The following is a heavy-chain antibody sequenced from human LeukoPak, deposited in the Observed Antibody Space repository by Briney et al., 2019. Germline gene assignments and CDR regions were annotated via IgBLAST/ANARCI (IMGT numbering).Heavy chain of an antibody. CDR3: AKGGKWDVTPFDY. J-gene: IGHJ4*02. CDR2: ISGGGGST. CDR1: GVTFTSYS. V-gene: IGHV3-23*01. D-gene: IGHD1-26*01. Sequence: GGSLRLSCAASGVTFTSYSMNWVRPAPVKGLDWVSTISGGGGSTYYADSVKGRFTISRDNSKNTLYLQVNSLRAEDTAVYYCAKGGKWDVTPFDYWGQGTLVTVSS.